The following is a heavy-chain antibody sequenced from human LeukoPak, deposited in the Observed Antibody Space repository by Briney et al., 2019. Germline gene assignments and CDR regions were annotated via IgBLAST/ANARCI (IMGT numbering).Heavy chain of an antibody. Sequence: GGSLRLSCAASGFTLDDYGMNWVRHAPGKGLEWVSGINWNGGSTGYADSVKGRFTISRDNVKNSLYLQMNSLRAEDTALYFCARDISYYYGSGSFSWGQGTLVTVSS. CDR1: GFTLDDYG. CDR3: ARDISYYYGSGSFS. D-gene: IGHD3-10*01. CDR2: INWNGGST. J-gene: IGHJ4*02. V-gene: IGHV3-20*04.